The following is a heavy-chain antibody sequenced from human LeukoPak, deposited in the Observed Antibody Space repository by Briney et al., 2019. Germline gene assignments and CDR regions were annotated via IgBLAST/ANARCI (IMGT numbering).Heavy chain of an antibody. CDR3: ATISSPLDY. CDR1: GITFSSYW. CDR2: IKQDGSEK. Sequence: GGSLRLSCAASGITFSSYWMSWVRQAPGKGLEWVANIKQDGSEKYYVDSVKGRFTISRDDAKNSRYLQMNSLRIEDAAVYYCATISSPLDYWGQGTLVTVSS. J-gene: IGHJ4*02. V-gene: IGHV3-7*01. D-gene: IGHD3-3*02.